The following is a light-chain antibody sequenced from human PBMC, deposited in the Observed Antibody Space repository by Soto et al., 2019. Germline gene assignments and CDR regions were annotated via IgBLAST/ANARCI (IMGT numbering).Light chain of an antibody. Sequence: EVVMTQSPATLSVSPGERVTLSCRASQSVSDNLAWYQQKPGQAPSLLIYGASTRATTIAGRFSGSGSGTEFTLTISSLQSEDFAVYYCQQSNNWPYTFGQGTKLDIK. CDR1: QSVSDN. J-gene: IGKJ2*01. V-gene: IGKV3-15*01. CDR2: GAS. CDR3: QQSNNWPYT.